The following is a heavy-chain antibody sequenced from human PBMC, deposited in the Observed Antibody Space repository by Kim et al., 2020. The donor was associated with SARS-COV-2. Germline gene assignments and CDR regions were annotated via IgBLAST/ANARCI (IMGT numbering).Heavy chain of an antibody. CDR2: T. Sequence: TSCNPSLKSRVTIAVDTSKYQFSLKLSSVTAADTALFYCARETRGSSAIDYWGQGTLVTVSS. D-gene: IGHD1-26*01. V-gene: IGHV4-39*02. J-gene: IGHJ4*02. CDR3: ARETRGSSAIDY.